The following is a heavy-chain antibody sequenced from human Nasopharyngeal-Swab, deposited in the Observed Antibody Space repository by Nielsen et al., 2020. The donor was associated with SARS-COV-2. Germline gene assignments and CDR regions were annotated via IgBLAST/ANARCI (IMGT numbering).Heavy chain of an antibody. CDR3: ASQPGTANNGANWFDP. V-gene: IGHV4-61*01. CDR1: GGSVSSGSYY. D-gene: IGHD1/OR15-1a*01. J-gene: IGHJ5*02. CDR2: IYYSGST. Sequence: SETLSLTCTVSGGSVSSGSYYWSWIRQPPGKGLGWIGYIYYSGSTNYNPSLKSRVTISVDTSKNQFSLKLSSVTAADTAVYYCASQPGTANNGANWFDPWGQGTLVTVSS.